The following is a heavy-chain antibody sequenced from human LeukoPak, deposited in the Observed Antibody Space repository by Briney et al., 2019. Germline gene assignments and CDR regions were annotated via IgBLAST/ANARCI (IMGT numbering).Heavy chain of an antibody. CDR1: GGSFSGHY. CDR2: INYSGST. CDR3: ARGQYYDVLTGNYKNWFDP. Sequence: SETLSLTCVVYGGSFSGHYRSWIRQPPGMGLEWIGEINYSGSTNYNPSLKSRVTISGDTSKNQFSLKLSSVTAADTAVYYCARGQYYDVLTGNYKNWFDPWGQGTLVTVSS. V-gene: IGHV4-34*01. J-gene: IGHJ5*02. D-gene: IGHD3-9*01.